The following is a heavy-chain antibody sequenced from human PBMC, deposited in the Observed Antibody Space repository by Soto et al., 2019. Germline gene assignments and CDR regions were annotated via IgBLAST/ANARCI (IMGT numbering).Heavy chain of an antibody. V-gene: IGHV1-18*01. J-gene: IGHJ5*02. Sequence: GASVQVSCKASGYTFTGYGISWVRQAPGQGLEWMGVINPHGGSTAYAQKFKGRVTLTRDTSASTVYMEVSSLTSEDTAMYYCARSSGGNFGIIIEGTNWFAPWGQGTLVTVSS. CDR3: ARSSGGNFGIIIEGTNWFAP. CDR2: INPHGGST. D-gene: IGHD1-26*01. CDR1: GYTFTGYG.